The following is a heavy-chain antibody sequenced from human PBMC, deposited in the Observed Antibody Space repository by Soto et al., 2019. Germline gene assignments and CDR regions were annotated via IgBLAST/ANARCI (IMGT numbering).Heavy chain of an antibody. V-gene: IGHV3-23*01. Sequence: ESGGGLVQPGGSLRLSCAASGFTFSSYAMSWVRQAPGKGLEWVSAISGSGGSTYYADSVKGRFTISRDNSKNTLYLQMNSLRAEDTAVYYCAKPAMVRGVIRRGYFDYWGQGTLVTVSS. CDR2: ISGSGGST. CDR3: AKPAMVRGVIRRGYFDY. D-gene: IGHD3-10*01. J-gene: IGHJ4*02. CDR1: GFTFSSYA.